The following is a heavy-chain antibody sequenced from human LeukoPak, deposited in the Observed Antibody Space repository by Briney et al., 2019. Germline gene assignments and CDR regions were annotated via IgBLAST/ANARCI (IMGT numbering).Heavy chain of an antibody. CDR3: ASYCSSTSCYPSGLGY. V-gene: IGHV3-11*04. CDR2: ISSSGSTI. CDR1: GFTFSDYY. Sequence: KAGGSLRLSCAASGFTFSDYYMSWIRQAPGKGLEWVSYISSSGSTIYYAASVKGRFTISRDNAKNSLYLQMNSLRAEDTAVYYCASYCSSTSCYPSGLGYWGQGTLVTVSS. D-gene: IGHD2-2*01. J-gene: IGHJ4*02.